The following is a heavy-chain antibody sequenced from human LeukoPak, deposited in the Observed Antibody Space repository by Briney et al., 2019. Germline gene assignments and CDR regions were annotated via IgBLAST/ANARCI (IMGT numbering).Heavy chain of an antibody. V-gene: IGHV4-30-2*01. CDR3: ASAVDGYNP. CDR2: IYHSGST. Sequence: SETLSLTCTVSGGSISSGGYYWTWIRQPPGKGLEWIGYIYHSGSTYYNPSLKSRVTISVDRSKNQFSLKLSSVTAADTAVYYCASAVDGYNPWGQGTLVTVSS. CDR1: GGSISSGGYY. J-gene: IGHJ5*02. D-gene: IGHD5-24*01.